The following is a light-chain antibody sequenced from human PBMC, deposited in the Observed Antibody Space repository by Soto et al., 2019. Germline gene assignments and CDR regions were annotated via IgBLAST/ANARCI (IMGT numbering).Light chain of an antibody. CDR2: AAS. CDR3: LQHNTYPPT. J-gene: IGKJ1*01. Sequence: DIQMTQSPSSLSASVGDRVTITCRASQSISSYLNWYQQKPGKAPKRLIYAASSLQSGVPSRFSGSGSGTEFTLTISSLQPEDFATYYCLQHNTYPPTFGQGTKVDIK. CDR1: QSISSY. V-gene: IGKV1-17*01.